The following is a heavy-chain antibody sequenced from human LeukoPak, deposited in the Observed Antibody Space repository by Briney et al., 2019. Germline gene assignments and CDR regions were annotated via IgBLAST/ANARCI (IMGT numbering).Heavy chain of an antibody. J-gene: IGHJ4*02. D-gene: IGHD6-19*01. CDR1: GSTLSKYW. CDR3: ATKQWLAPPPDS. CDR2: INTDGTVT. V-gene: IGHV3-74*01. Sequence: GRSLRLACAASGSTLSKYWMLWVRPAPGKGLESVSRINTDGTVTTYADSVKGRFTVSRDNADNTMFLQMNSVRDEDTAVYYCATKQWLAPPPDSWGQGTPVTVSS.